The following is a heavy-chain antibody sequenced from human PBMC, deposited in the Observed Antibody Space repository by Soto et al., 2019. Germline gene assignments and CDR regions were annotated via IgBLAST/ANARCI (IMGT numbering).Heavy chain of an antibody. J-gene: IGHJ4*02. V-gene: IGHV3-23*01. Sequence: HPGGSLRLSCVASGIPFGSRAMSWVRQAPGEGLEWVSTITDTGGDTKYAGSVRGRFTMSRDNSKKTLYLQMNSLRVEDSALYYCARGSTDSYPGSRIFDFWGRGTLVTVSS. CDR3: ARGSTDSYPGSRIFDF. CDR2: ITDTGGDT. D-gene: IGHD3-10*01. CDR1: GIPFGSRA.